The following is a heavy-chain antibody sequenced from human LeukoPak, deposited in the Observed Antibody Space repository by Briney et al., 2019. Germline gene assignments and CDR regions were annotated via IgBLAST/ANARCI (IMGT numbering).Heavy chain of an antibody. CDR2: MNPNNGNT. CDR1: GYTFTSYD. CDR3: VRDTTPYSSFDY. Sequence: ASVKVSCKASGYTFTSYDINWVRQTTGQGLEWMGWMNPNNGNTGSAQKFQGRITMTRNTSISTAYMELSSLRSEDTAVYYCVRDTTPYSSFDYWGQGILVIVSS. D-gene: IGHD6-19*01. J-gene: IGHJ4*02. V-gene: IGHV1-8*01.